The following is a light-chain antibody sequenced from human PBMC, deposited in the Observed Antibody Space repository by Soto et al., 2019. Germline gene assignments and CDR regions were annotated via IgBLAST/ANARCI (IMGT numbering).Light chain of an antibody. J-gene: IGLJ1*01. CDR3: KSYAGSNTYV. Sequence: QSALTQPPSASGSPGQSVTISCTGTKSDIGVYDFVSWYQHHPGKAPRLIIYEVVQRPSGVPDRFSGSKSGNTASLTVSGLQAADEADYFCKSYAGSNTYVFGSGTKVPVL. CDR2: EVV. CDR1: KSDIGVYDF. V-gene: IGLV2-8*01.